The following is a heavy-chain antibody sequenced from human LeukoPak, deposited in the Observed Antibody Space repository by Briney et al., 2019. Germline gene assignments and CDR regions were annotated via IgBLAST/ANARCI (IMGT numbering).Heavy chain of an antibody. CDR1: GFILSNCA. CDR2: IYSSGST. CDR3: ASRIATAGSVDY. V-gene: IGHV3-53*01. D-gene: IGHD6-13*01. Sequence: AGGSLRLSCAASGFILSNCAMTWVRQAPGKGLEWVSVIYSSGSTYYADSVKGRFTISRDNSKNTLHLQMNTLRAEDTAVYYCASRIATAGSVDYWGQGTLVTVSS. J-gene: IGHJ4*02.